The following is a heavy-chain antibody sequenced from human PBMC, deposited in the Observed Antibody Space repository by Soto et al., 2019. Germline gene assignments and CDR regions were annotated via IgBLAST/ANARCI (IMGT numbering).Heavy chain of an antibody. D-gene: IGHD3-10*01. CDR3: ARRGPMVRGAMGGSYYYGMDV. CDR1: GFTFSSYA. Sequence: GSLRLSCAASGFTFSSYAMSWVRQAPGKGLEWVSAISGSGGSTYYADSVKGRFTISRDNSKNTLYLQMNSLRAEDTAVYYCARRGPMVRGAMGGSYYYGMDVWGQGTTVTVSS. CDR2: ISGSGGST. J-gene: IGHJ6*02. V-gene: IGHV3-23*01.